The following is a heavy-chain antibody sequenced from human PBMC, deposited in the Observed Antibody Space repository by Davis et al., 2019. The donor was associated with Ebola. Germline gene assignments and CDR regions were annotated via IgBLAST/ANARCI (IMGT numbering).Heavy chain of an antibody. CDR2: IYYSGST. D-gene: IGHD3-22*01. CDR1: GGSISSYY. V-gene: IGHV4-59*01. J-gene: IGHJ2*01. Sequence: SETLSLTCTVSGGSISSYYWSWIRQPPGKGLEWIGYIYYSGSTNYNPSLKSRVTISVDTSKNQFSLKLSSVTAADTAVYYCARTVSPYYYDSSGRTPVGYFDLWGRGTLVTVSS. CDR3: ARTVSPYYYDSSGRTPVGYFDL.